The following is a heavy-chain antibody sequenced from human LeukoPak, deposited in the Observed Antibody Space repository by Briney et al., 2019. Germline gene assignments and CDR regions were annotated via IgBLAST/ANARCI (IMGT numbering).Heavy chain of an antibody. D-gene: IGHD6-13*01. CDR3: ARDPFSYSSSWYARDD. V-gene: IGHV1-69*04. Sequence: GASVKVSCKASGGTFSSYAISWVRQAPGQGLEWMGRIIPILGIANYAQKFQGRVTITADKSTSTAYMELSSLGSEDTAVYYCARDPFSYSSSWYARDDWGQGTLVTVSS. J-gene: IGHJ4*02. CDR1: GGTFSSYA. CDR2: IIPILGIA.